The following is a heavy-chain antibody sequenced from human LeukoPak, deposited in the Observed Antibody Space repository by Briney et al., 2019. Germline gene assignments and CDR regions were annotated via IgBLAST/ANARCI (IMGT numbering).Heavy chain of an antibody. V-gene: IGHV4-4*07. CDR1: GGSLSGNY. Sequence: SETLSLTCAVSGGSLSGNYWSWIRQPPGKGLEWIGRIYTSGSTNYNPSLKSRVTMSVDTSKSQFSLKLSSVTAADTAVYYCARDRGYYYDSSGYWYSDYYYYGMDVWGQGTTVTVSS. CDR2: IYTSGST. J-gene: IGHJ6*02. CDR3: ARDRGYYYDSSGYWYSDYYYYGMDV. D-gene: IGHD3-22*01.